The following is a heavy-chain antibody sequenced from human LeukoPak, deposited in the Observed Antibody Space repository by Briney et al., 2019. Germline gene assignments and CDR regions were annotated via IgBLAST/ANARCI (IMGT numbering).Heavy chain of an antibody. D-gene: IGHD3-22*01. V-gene: IGHV4-61*01. CDR2: IYYSGST. J-gene: IGHJ4*02. CDR1: GGSVSRSPYY. Sequence: SETLSLTCTVSGGSVSRSPYYWSWIRQPPGKGLEWIGYIYYSGSTNYNPSLKSRVTISVDTSKNQFSLKLSSVTAADTAVYYCATGDSSGYFNYWGQGTLVTVSS. CDR3: ATGDSSGYFNY.